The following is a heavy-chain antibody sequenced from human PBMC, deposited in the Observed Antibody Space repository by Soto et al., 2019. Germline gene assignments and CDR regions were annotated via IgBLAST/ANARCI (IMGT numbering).Heavy chain of an antibody. J-gene: IGHJ4*02. D-gene: IGHD2-8*01. CDR3: AKAGPQWLFYYFDS. CDR2: IYGDGGNK. CDR1: GFAFRNYA. V-gene: IGHV3-23*01. Sequence: PGGSLRLSCVASGFAFRNYAVTWVRQAPGKGLEWVASIYGDGGNKFYADSVEGRFTISRDNSMNTLYLEMNSLRAEDTAMYYCAKAGPQWLFYYFDSWGQGTQVTVSS.